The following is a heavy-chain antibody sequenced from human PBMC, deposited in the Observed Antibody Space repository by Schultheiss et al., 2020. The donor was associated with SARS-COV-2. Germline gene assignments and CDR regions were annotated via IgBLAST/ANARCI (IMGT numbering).Heavy chain of an antibody. CDR2: ISYDGSNK. V-gene: IGHV3-30*03. D-gene: IGHD4-17*01. J-gene: IGHJ4*02. CDR3: ARAPAGDYFNDGPLQY. CDR1: GFTFSSYG. Sequence: GGSLRLSCAASGFTFSSYGMHWVRQAPGKGLEWVAVISYDGSNKYYADSVKGRFTISRDNSKNTLYLQMNSLKSEDTAVYYCARAPAGDYFNDGPLQYWGQGTLVTVSS.